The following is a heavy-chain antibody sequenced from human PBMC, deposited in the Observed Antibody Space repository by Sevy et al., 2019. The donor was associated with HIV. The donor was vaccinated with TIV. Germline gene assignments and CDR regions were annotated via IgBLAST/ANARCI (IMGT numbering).Heavy chain of an antibody. CDR3: ALERLSSNVAEYFQN. J-gene: IGHJ1*01. V-gene: IGHV3-7*01. CDR2: INRDGSGK. D-gene: IGHD1-1*01. Sequence: GESLKISCAASGFIFSDYWMTWVRQSPGKGLEWVANINRDGSGKYYVDSVKGRFTLSRDNSKNSLFLQMNSLRAEDTAVYYCALERLSSNVAEYFQNWGQGTLVTVSS. CDR1: GFIFSDYW.